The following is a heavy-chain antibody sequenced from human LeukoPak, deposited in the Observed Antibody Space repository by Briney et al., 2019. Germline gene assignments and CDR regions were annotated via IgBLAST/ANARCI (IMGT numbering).Heavy chain of an antibody. J-gene: IGHJ4*02. CDR3: ARNGGNSDFDY. V-gene: IGHV4-4*02. CDR2: IYYSGAT. D-gene: IGHD4-23*01. CDR1: GGSISSSSSNC. Sequence: LETLSLTRAVSGGSISSSSSNCWTWVRQPPGKGLEWIGEIYYSGATNYNPSLKSRVTMLLDKSKNQFSLKLNSVTAADTAVYYCARNGGNSDFDYWGQGTLVTVSS.